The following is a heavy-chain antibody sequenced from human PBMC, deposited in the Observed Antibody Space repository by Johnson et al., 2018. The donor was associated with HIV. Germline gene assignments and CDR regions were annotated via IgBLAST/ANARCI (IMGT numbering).Heavy chain of an antibody. CDR1: GFTFSSYW. D-gene: IGHD3/OR15-3a*01. CDR2: IKQAGSEK. CDR3: ARDSHNFWTDAFDI. V-gene: IGHV3-7*01. J-gene: IGHJ3*02. Sequence: VQLVESGGGLVQPGGSLRLSCAASGFTFSSYWMSWVRQAPGKGLEWVANIKQAGSEKYYVDSVKGRFTISRDNAKNSLYLQMNSRRAEDTAVYYCARDSHNFWTDAFDIWGQGTMVTVSS.